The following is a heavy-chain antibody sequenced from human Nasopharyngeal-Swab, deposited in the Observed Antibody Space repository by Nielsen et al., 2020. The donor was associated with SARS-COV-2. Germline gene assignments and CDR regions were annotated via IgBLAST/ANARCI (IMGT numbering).Heavy chain of an antibody. J-gene: IGHJ3*02. D-gene: IGHD7-27*01. V-gene: IGHV1-46*01. CDR3: ASPHNWGDAFDI. Sequence: ASVKVSCKASGYTFTSYYMHWVRQAPGQGLEWMGIINPSGGSTSYAQKFQGRVTMTRDTSTSTVYMELSSLRSEDTAVYYCASPHNWGDAFDIWGQGTMVTGSS. CDR2: INPSGGST. CDR1: GYTFTSYY.